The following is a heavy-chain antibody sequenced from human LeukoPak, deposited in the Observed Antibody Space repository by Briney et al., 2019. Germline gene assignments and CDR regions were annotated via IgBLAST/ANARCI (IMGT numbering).Heavy chain of an antibody. V-gene: IGHV1-69*06. Sequence: ASVKVTCKAYGGTFSSYAISWVRQPPGQGLEWMGGILPILGTDNYPQKYQGRVTITADKSTSTAYMELSSLRSEETAVYYCARGSSAEYFQHWGQGTLVTVSS. CDR3: ARGSSAEYFQH. J-gene: IGHJ1*01. CDR1: GGTFSSYA. CDR2: ILPILGTD.